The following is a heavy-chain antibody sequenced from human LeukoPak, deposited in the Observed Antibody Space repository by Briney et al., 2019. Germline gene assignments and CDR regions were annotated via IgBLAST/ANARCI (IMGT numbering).Heavy chain of an antibody. CDR1: GFTFSSYV. D-gene: IGHD5-18*01. CDR2: ISYDGSNE. J-gene: IGHJ4*02. V-gene: IGHV3-30*04. Sequence: GRSLRLSCAASGFTFSSYVMHWVRQAPGKGLEWVAIISYDGSNEYYADSVKGRFTISRDNSKNTLYLQMNSLRAADTAVYYCARDPGYDYGYDYWGQGTLVTVSS. CDR3: ARDPGYDYGYDY.